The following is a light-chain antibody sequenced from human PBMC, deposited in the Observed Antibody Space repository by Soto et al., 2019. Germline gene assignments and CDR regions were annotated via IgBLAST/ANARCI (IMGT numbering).Light chain of an antibody. CDR2: KAC. CDR3: QQYNSQRT. V-gene: IGKV1-5*03. CDR1: QYISSW. J-gene: IGKJ1*01. Sequence: DIQMTQSPSTLSASVGDRVTITCRASQYISSWLAWYQQKPGKAPKLLIYKACSLESGVPSTFSGSGSGTAFTLTISSLQPDDFETYYCQQYNSQRTFGQGTKVEIK.